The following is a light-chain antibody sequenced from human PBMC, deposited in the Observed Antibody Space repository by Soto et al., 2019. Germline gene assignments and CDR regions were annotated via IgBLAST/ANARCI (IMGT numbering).Light chain of an antibody. Sequence: EIVMTQSPATLSVSPGERATLSCRASQSIYTNLDWYQQKPGQAPRLLISGASTRATGIPDRFSGSGSGTEFTLTISSLQSEDFAVYYCQQYTNWPLNFGGGTRVEIK. V-gene: IGKV3-15*01. CDR1: QSIYTN. CDR2: GAS. CDR3: QQYTNWPLN. J-gene: IGKJ4*01.